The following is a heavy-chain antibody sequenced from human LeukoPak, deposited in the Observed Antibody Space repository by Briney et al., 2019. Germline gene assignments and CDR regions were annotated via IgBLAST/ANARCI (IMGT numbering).Heavy chain of an antibody. Sequence: KTSETVSLTCAVYGGSFSGYYWSWIRQPPGKGLEWIGEINHSGSTNYNPSLKSRVTISVDTSKNQFSLKLSSVTAADTAVYYCARFRRWWYFDYWGQGTLVTVSS. CDR2: INHSGST. CDR1: GGSFSGYY. D-gene: IGHD2-15*01. V-gene: IGHV4-34*01. J-gene: IGHJ4*02. CDR3: ARFRRWWYFDY.